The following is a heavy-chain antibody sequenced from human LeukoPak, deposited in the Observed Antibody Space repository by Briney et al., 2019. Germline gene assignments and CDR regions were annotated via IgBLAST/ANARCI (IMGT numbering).Heavy chain of an antibody. CDR2: ISGSGGST. Sequence: GGSLRLSCAASGFTFSSYAMSWVRQAPGRGLEWVSAISGSGGSTYYADSVKGRFTISRDNSKNTLYLQMNSLRAEDTAVYYCAKDRVRGYSGYEFDYWGQGTLVTVSS. CDR3: AKDRVRGYSGYEFDY. D-gene: IGHD5-12*01. V-gene: IGHV3-23*01. J-gene: IGHJ4*02. CDR1: GFTFSSYA.